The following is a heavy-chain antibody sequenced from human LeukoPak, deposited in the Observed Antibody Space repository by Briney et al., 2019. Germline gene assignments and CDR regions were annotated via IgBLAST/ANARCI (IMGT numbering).Heavy chain of an antibody. J-gene: IGHJ4*02. Sequence: SQTLSLTCTVSGGSISSGGYYWSWIRQPPGKGLEWIGYIYHSGSTYYNPSLKSRVTISVDRSKNQFSLKLSSVTAADTAVYYCARAGDGYNPYFDYWGQGTLVTVSS. CDR3: ARAGDGYNPYFDY. CDR2: IYHSGST. D-gene: IGHD5-24*01. V-gene: IGHV4-30-2*01. CDR1: GGSISSGGYY.